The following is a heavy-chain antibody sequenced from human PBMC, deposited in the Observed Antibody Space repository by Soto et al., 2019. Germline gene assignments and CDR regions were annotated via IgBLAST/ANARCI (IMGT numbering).Heavy chain of an antibody. Sequence: TGGSLRLSCASSGFTVSSNYMSWVRQAPGKGLEWVSVIYSGGSTYYADSVKGRFTISRDNSKNTLYLQMNSLRAEDTAVYYCARDLPYYYDSSGYTDYWGQGTLVTVSS. CDR3: ARDLPYYYDSSGYTDY. J-gene: IGHJ4*02. CDR2: IYSGGST. V-gene: IGHV3-53*01. CDR1: GFTVSSNY. D-gene: IGHD3-22*01.